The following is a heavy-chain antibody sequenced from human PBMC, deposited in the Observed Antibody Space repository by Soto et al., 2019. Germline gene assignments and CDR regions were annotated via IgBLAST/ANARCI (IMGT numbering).Heavy chain of an antibody. CDR2: ISWNSGSI. J-gene: IGHJ6*02. CDR3: AKVVGGGMDV. CDR1: GFTFDDYA. V-gene: IGHV3-9*01. Sequence: EVQLVESGGGLVQPGRSLRLSCAASGFTFDDYAMHWVRQAPGKGLEWVSGISWNSGSIGYADSVKGRFTISRDNAKNSLYLQMNSLRAEDTALYYCAKVVGGGMDVWGQGTTVTVSS. D-gene: IGHD1-26*01.